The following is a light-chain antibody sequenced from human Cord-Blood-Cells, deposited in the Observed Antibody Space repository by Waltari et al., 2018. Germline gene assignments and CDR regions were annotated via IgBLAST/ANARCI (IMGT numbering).Light chain of an antibody. V-gene: IGKV1-39*01. CDR3: QQSYSTPYT. CDR2: AAS. Sequence: DIQMTQSPSSLSASVGDRVTITCRASQSISSYLNWYQQKQGKAPKLLIYAASSLQSGVPLRFSGSGSGTDFTLTISSLQPEDFATYYCQQSYSTPYTFGQGTKLEIK. CDR1: QSISSY. J-gene: IGKJ2*01.